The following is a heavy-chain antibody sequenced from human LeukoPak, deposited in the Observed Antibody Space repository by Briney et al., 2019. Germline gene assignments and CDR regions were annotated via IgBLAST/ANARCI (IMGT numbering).Heavy chain of an antibody. Sequence: ASVKVSCKASGYTFTGYYMHWVRQAPGQGLEWMGWINPNSGGTNYAQKFQGRVTMTRDTSISTAYMELSRLRSDDTAVYYCARAGIAAAGTWNYYYYMDVWGKGTTVTVSS. CDR1: GYTFTGYY. CDR2: INPNSGGT. V-gene: IGHV1-2*02. D-gene: IGHD6-13*01. CDR3: ARAGIAAAGTWNYYYYMDV. J-gene: IGHJ6*03.